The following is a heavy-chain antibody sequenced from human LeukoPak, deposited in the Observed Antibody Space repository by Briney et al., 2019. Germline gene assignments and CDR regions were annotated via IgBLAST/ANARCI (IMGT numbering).Heavy chain of an antibody. Sequence: SETLSLTCTVSGGAIRSHYWNWIRQPAGKGLEWIGRIYSSGYTNDNPFLKSRIAMSVDMSKNQFSLRLNSVAAADTAVYYCARGEHSVDSWGQGMLVTVSS. D-gene: IGHD1/OR15-1a*01. CDR3: ARGEHSVDS. CDR2: IYSSGYT. V-gene: IGHV4-4*07. CDR1: GGAIRSHY. J-gene: IGHJ4*02.